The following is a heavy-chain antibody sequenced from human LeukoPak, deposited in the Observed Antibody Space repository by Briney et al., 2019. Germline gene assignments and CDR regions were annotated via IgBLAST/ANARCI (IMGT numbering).Heavy chain of an antibody. CDR1: GYTFTGYY. D-gene: IGHD1-26*01. CDR3: ARGMGGSFYYYYGMDV. Sequence: EASVKVSCKASGYTFTGYYMHWVRQAPGQGLEWMGWINPNSGGTNYAQKFQGWVTMTRDTSISTAYMELSRLRSDDTAVYYCARGMGGSFYYYYGMDVWDQGTTVTVSS. CDR2: INPNSGGT. V-gene: IGHV1-2*04. J-gene: IGHJ6*02.